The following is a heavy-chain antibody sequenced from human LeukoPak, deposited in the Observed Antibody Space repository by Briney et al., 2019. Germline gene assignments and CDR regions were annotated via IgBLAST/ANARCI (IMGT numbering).Heavy chain of an antibody. CDR2: IRSSGGRT. J-gene: IGHJ5*02. CDR3: AKDHCSGGSCHSDYSWFDP. D-gene: IGHD2-15*01. Sequence: GGSLRLSCEASGFTFSDYAMTWVRQAPGKGLEWVSTIRSSGGRTFYADSAKGRFTISRDDSKNTLYLQMNSLRAEDTAVYHCAKDHCSGGSCHSDYSWFDPWGQGNVVTVSS. CDR1: GFTFSDYA. V-gene: IGHV3-23*01.